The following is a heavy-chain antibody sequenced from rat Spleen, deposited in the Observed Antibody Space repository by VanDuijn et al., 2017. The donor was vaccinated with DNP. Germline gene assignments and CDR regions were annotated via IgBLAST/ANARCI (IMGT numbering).Heavy chain of an antibody. Sequence: EVQLVESGGGLVQPGRSMKLSCAASGFTFSNYGMAWARQAPKKGLEWVAYISYDGGSTYYRDSVKGRFTISRDNAKSTLYLQMDSLRSEDTATYYCTRGPIYYSTTYIPDYWGQGVMVTVSS. CDR1: GFTFSNYG. J-gene: IGHJ2*01. CDR3: TRGPIYYSTTYIPDY. V-gene: IGHV5-20*01. D-gene: IGHD1-2*01. CDR2: ISYDGGST.